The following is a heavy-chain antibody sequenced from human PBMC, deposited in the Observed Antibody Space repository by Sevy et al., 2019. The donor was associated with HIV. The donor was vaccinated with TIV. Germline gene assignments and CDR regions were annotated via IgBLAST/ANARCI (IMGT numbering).Heavy chain of an antibody. D-gene: IGHD3-3*01. CDR2: ISTYNGNT. V-gene: IGHV1-18*01. Sequence: ASVKVSCKASGYTFTNYGISWVRQASGQGLEWMGWISTYNGNTHFAQKLQGRVTMTTDTSTGTAYMELRSLRSDDTAVYYCAREGSDFWSGQYSGGAGYNWFDPWGQGTLVTVSS. J-gene: IGHJ5*02. CDR3: AREGSDFWSGQYSGGAGYNWFDP. CDR1: GYTFTNYG.